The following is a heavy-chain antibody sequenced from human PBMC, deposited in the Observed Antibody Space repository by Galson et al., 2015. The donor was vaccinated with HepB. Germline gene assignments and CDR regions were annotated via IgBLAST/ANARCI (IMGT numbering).Heavy chain of an antibody. CDR1: GFTVSGNY. V-gene: IGHV3-53*01. Sequence: SLRLSCAASGFTVSGNYMSWVRQAPGKGLEWVAEIYSGGTTYYADSVKGRFSISRDNSKNTVFLQMNSLRAEDTAIYYCACAYLKGWGLLPQALVDHWGQGTLVTVSS. J-gene: IGHJ4*02. CDR2: IYSGGTT. CDR3: ACAYLKGWGLLPQALVDH. D-gene: IGHD1-26*01.